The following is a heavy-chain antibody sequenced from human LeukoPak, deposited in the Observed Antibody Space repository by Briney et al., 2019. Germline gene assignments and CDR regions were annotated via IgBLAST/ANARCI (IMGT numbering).Heavy chain of an antibody. J-gene: IGHJ3*02. CDR1: GYSFTTYF. V-gene: IGHV1-46*01. D-gene: IGHD2-21*02. CDR2: INPSSGGT. CDR3: ARLGDFEAYDI. Sequence: GASVKVSCKASGYSFTTYFMHWVRQAPGQGLEWMGVINPSSGGTTYAQKFQGRVTVTRDTSTGTAYIQLSGLRSDDTALYYCARLGDFEAYDIWGQGTMVTVSS.